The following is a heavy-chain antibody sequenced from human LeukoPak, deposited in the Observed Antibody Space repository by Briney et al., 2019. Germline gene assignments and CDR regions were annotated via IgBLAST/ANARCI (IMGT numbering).Heavy chain of an antibody. V-gene: IGHV4-4*07. J-gene: IGHJ4*02. CDR1: GVSISDYS. CDR3: ARDRTATRQRFFDY. CDR2: LSSSANT. D-gene: IGHD2-15*01. Sequence: RPSETLSLTCSVSGVSISDYSWSWIRQPAGKGLEFIGRLSSSANTYYSPSLKSRITLSMDTSKNHFSLNLTSATAADTAVYYCARDRTATRQRFFDYWGKGILVTVSS.